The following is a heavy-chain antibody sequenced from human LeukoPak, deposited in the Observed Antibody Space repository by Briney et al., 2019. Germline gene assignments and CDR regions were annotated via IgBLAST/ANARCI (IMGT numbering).Heavy chain of an antibody. CDR2: IYYRGST. Sequence: PSDTLSLTCTVSGGSINNYYWSWIRQPPGKGLEWLGYIYYRGSTNYNPSLKSRVTFSVDTSKNQSSLKLNSVTAADTAVYYCARGGDYGDLRYFDYWGQGTLVTVSS. CDR1: GGSINNYY. J-gene: IGHJ4*02. V-gene: IGHV4-59*07. D-gene: IGHD4-17*01. CDR3: ARGGDYGDLRYFDY.